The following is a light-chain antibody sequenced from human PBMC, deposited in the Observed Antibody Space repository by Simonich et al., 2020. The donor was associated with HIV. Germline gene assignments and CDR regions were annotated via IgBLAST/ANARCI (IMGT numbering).Light chain of an antibody. J-gene: IGKJ4*01. CDR2: WAS. Sequence: DIVMTQSPDSLAVSLGERATINCKSSQSVLYNFNTKNYLAWYQQKPGQPPKLLIYWASTRESGVPDRFSGSGSGTDFTLTISSLQAEDVAVYYCQQYYSTPLTFGGGTKVEIK. CDR1: QSVLYNFNTKNY. V-gene: IGKV4-1*01. CDR3: QQYYSTPLT.